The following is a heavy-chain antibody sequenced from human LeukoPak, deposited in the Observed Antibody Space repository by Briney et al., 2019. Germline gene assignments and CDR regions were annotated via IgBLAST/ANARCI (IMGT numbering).Heavy chain of an antibody. Sequence: PSETLSLTCTVSGGSISSYYWSWIRQPPGKGLEWIGYIYYSGSTNYNPSLKSRVTISVDTSKNQFSLKLSSVTAAETAVYYCARGGSTGTNLNWVDPWGQGTLVTVSS. V-gene: IGHV4-59*01. CDR1: GGSISSYY. D-gene: IGHD1-1*01. CDR3: ARGGSTGTNLNWVDP. J-gene: IGHJ5*02. CDR2: IYYSGST.